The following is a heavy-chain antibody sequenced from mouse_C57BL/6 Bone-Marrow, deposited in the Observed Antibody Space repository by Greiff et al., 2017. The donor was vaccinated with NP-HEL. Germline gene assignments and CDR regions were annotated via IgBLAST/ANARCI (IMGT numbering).Heavy chain of an antibody. Sequence: QVHVKQPGAELVRPGSSVKLSCKASGYTFTSYWMHWVKQRPIQGLEWIGNIDPSDSETHYNQKFKDKATLTVDKSSSTAYMQLSSLTSEDSAVYYCATTLHWYFDVWGTGTTVTVSS. V-gene: IGHV1-52*01. CDR2: IDPSDSET. J-gene: IGHJ1*03. CDR1: GYTFTSYW. CDR3: ATTLHWYFDV.